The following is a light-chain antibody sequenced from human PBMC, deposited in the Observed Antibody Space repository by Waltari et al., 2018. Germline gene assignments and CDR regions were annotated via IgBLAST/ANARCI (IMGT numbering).Light chain of an antibody. V-gene: IGLV6-57*01. CDR1: SGSIASNY. Sequence: NFMLPQLHSVSQSPGKTVTISCTRTSGSIASNYVQWYQQRPGSPPTTVIYEDNQSPPRGRDRFSGSSDSATDSASLASAGLTGEDEADYYCQSYDSINVMFGGGTKLTVL. J-gene: IGLJ3*02. CDR3: QSYDSINVM. CDR2: EDN.